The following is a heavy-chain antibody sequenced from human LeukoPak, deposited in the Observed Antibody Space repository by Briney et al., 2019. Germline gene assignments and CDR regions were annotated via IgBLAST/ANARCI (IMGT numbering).Heavy chain of an antibody. CDR2: ISHTGTTI. Sequence: GGSLRLSCAASGFTFSDHYMTWIRQGPGKGLEWVSYISHTGTTIYYADSVKGRFTLSRDNARNSLYLQMNSLRAEDTAVYSCARPRGCGSARCNNFDYWGQGTLVTVSS. D-gene: IGHD2-2*01. V-gene: IGHV3-11*04. CDR3: ARPRGCGSARCNNFDY. J-gene: IGHJ4*02. CDR1: GFTFSDHY.